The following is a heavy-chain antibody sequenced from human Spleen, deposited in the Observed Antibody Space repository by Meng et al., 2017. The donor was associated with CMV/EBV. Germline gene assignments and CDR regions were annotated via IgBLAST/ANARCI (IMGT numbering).Heavy chain of an antibody. CDR1: GFTFGSYS. D-gene: IGHD5-18*01. CDR2: ISSSSSYI. CDR3: ARGNSYAHIFDY. J-gene: IGHJ4*02. V-gene: IGHV3-21*01. Sequence: GGSLRLSCAASGFTFGSYSMNWVRQAPGKGLEWVSSISSSSSYIYYADSVKGRFTISRDNAKNSLYLQMNGLRAEDTAVYYCARGNSYAHIFDYWGQGTLVTVSS.